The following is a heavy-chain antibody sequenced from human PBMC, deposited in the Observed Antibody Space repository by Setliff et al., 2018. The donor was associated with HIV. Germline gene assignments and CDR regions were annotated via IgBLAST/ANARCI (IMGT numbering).Heavy chain of an antibody. J-gene: IGHJ4*02. V-gene: IGHV4-59*08. CDR2: IYYSGDS. CDR3: ARFARDPTD. Sequence: LSLTCTVSGASITSSYWTWIRQSPGRGLEYLGYIYYSGDSNYSPSLKSRLSMSLDASTSQFSLRLNSLTAADTAMYYCARFARDPTDWVRGTLVTVSS. CDR1: GASITSSY.